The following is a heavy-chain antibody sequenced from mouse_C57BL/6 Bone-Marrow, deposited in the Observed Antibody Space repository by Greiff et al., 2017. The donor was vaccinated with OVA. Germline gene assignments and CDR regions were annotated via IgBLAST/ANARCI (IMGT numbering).Heavy chain of an antibody. V-gene: IGHV1-81*01. J-gene: IGHJ4*01. CDR3: ARRPYGYYAMDY. CDR1: GYTFTSYG. Sequence: VQLQQSGAELARPGASVKLSCKASGYTFTSYGISWVKQRPGQGLEWIGEIYPRSGNTYYNEKFKGKATLTADKSSSTAYMELSSLTTEDSAVYFCARRPYGYYAMDYWGQGTSVTVSS. CDR2: IYPRSGNT. D-gene: IGHD1-1*01.